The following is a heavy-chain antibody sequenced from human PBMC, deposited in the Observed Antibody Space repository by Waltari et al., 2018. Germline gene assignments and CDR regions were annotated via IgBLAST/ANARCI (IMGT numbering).Heavy chain of an antibody. CDR3: ASLGIAAAGNH. D-gene: IGHD6-13*01. J-gene: IGHJ5*02. Sequence: EVQLVESGGGLVKPGGSLRLSCAASGFTFSSSSMDWVRQAPGKGLGWFSSISSSSSYIDYADSGKGRFTISRDNAKNSLYLQMNSLRAEDTAVYYCASLGIAAAGNHWGQGTLVTVSS. CDR1: GFTFSSSS. V-gene: IGHV3-21*01. CDR2: ISSSSSYI.